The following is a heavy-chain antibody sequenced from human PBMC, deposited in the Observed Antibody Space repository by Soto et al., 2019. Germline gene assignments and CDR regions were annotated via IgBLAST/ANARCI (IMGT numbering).Heavy chain of an antibody. CDR1: GGTFSSYA. CDR2: IIPIFGTA. CDR3: ARGDCSSTSCPKSYYYYGMDV. D-gene: IGHD2-2*01. Sequence: QVQLVQSGAEVKKPGSSVKVSCKASGGTFSSYAISWVRQAPGQGLEWMGGIIPIFGTANYAQKFQGRVTTTADESTSTAYMELRSLRSEDTAVYYCARGDCSSTSCPKSYYYYGMDVWGQGTTVTVSS. V-gene: IGHV1-69*01. J-gene: IGHJ6*02.